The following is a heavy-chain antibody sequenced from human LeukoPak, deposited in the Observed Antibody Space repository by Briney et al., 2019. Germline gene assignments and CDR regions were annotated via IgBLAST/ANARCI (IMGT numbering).Heavy chain of an antibody. Sequence: ASVKVSCKAFGYTFTSYYMHWVRQAPGQGLEWMGIINPSGGSTSYAQKFQGRVTMTRDTSTSTVYMELSSLRSEDTAVYYCARGGGHYYDSSGYLSRGLGLLDYWGQGTLVTVSS. CDR1: GYTFTSYY. CDR3: ARGGGHYYDSSGYLSRGLGLLDY. J-gene: IGHJ4*02. CDR2: INPSGGST. V-gene: IGHV1-46*01. D-gene: IGHD3-22*01.